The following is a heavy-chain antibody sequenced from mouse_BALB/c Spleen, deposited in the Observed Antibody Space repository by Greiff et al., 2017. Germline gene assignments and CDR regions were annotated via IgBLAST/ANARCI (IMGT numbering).Heavy chain of an antibody. CDR2: INPDSSTI. V-gene: IGHV4-1*02. D-gene: IGHD1-2*01. Sequence: EVKLLESGGGLVQPGGSLKLSCAASGFDFSRYWMSWVRQAPGKGLEWIGEINPDSSTINYTPSLKDKFIISRDNAKNTLYLQMIKVRSEDTALYYCARRDYGYGTWFAYWGQGTLVTVSA. CDR3: ARRDYGYGTWFAY. J-gene: IGHJ3*01. CDR1: GFDFSRYW.